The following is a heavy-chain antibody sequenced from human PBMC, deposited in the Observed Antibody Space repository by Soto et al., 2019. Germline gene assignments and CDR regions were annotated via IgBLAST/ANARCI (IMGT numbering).Heavy chain of an antibody. Sequence: PGGSLRLSCAASGFTLSRYSMNWVRQAPGKGLEWVSYISSTAGLIFYADSVKGRFTISRDKAKNSLFLQMDSLTDEDTAIYYCARGLNYDVLTGYRPNYFDSWGQGPLVTVSS. CDR3: ARGLNYDVLTGYRPNYFDS. J-gene: IGHJ4*02. CDR1: GFTLSRYS. D-gene: IGHD3-9*01. CDR2: ISSTAGLI. V-gene: IGHV3-48*02.